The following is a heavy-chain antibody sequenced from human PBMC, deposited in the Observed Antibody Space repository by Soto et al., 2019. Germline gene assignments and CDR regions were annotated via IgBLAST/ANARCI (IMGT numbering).Heavy chain of an antibody. CDR1: GGTFISYA. CDR2: IIPIFGTA. V-gene: IGHV1-69*13. CDR3: ARAGRDWDPITSYYCGMES. J-gene: IGHJ1*01. D-gene: IGHD3-10*01. Sequence: SVKVACHASGGTFISYAISWLQQAAGQGLEWMGGIIPIFGTANYAQKFQGRVTITADESTSTAYMELSSLRSEDTAVYYCARAGRDWDPITSYYCGMESCGQASRGTVSS.